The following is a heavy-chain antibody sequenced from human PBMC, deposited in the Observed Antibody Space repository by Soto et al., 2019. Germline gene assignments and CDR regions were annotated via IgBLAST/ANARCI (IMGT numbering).Heavy chain of an antibody. Sequence: WGSLRLSCAASGFTFSSYAMSWVRQAPGKGLEWVSAISGSGGSTYYADSVKGRFTISRDNSKNTLYLQMNSLRAEDTAVYYCAKDRYCSGGSCYSVPTSPFDYWGQGTLVTVSS. V-gene: IGHV3-23*01. CDR3: AKDRYCSGGSCYSVPTSPFDY. J-gene: IGHJ4*02. CDR1: GFTFSSYA. CDR2: ISGSGGST. D-gene: IGHD2-15*01.